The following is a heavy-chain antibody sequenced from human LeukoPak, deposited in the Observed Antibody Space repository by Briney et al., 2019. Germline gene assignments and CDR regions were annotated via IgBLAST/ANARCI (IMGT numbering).Heavy chain of an antibody. D-gene: IGHD2-21*01. CDR2: INPSGGST. V-gene: IGHV1-46*01. CDR1: GYTFTSYY. Sequence: ASVKVSCKASGYTFTSYYMHWVRQAPGQGLEWMGIINPSGGSTSYAQKFQGRVTMTRDMSTSTVYMELSSLRSEDTAVYYCAREFVENWFDPWGQGTLVTVSS. J-gene: IGHJ5*02. CDR3: AREFVENWFDP.